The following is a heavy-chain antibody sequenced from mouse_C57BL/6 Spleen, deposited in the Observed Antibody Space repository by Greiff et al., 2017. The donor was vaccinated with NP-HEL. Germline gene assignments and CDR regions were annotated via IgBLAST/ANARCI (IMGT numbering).Heavy chain of an antibody. D-gene: IGHD2-4*01. CDR2: IYPGDGDT. V-gene: IGHV1-82*01. CDR3: ARGGLRQAYYAMDY. J-gene: IGHJ4*01. Sequence: QVQLQQSGPELVKPGASVKISCKASGYAFSSSWMNWVKQRPGKGLEWIGRIYPGDGDTNYNGKFKGKATLTADKSSSKAYMQLSSLTSEDSAVYFCARGGLRQAYYAMDYWGQGTSVTVSS. CDR1: GYAFSSSW.